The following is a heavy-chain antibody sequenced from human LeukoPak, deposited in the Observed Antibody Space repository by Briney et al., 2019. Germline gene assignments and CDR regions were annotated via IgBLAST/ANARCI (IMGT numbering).Heavy chain of an antibody. Sequence: ASVKVSCKASGGTFSSYAISWVRQAPGQGLEWMGGIIPIFGTANYAQKFQGRVTITADESTSTAYMELSSLRSEDTAVYYCARELPPDYYYYGMDVWGQGTTVTVSS. J-gene: IGHJ6*02. CDR1: GGTFSSYA. V-gene: IGHV1-69*13. CDR2: IIPIFGTA. CDR3: ARELPPDYYYYGMDV. D-gene: IGHD1-26*01.